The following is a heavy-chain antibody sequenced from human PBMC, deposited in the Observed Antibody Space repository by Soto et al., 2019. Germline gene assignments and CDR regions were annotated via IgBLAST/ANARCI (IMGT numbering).Heavy chain of an antibody. D-gene: IGHD3-22*01. CDR2: IKSDGSGT. Sequence: EVQLVESGGGLVQPGESLTLSCAASGFTFSSYWMHWVRQAPGKGLVWVSRIKSDGSGTYYADSVKGRLTISRDNAKNTLYLQVNSLRVEDTAVYFCERGDGDRYDGNGYLGRHWGQGTLVTVSS. J-gene: IGHJ4*02. CDR3: ERGDGDRYDGNGYLGRH. CDR1: GFTFSSYW. V-gene: IGHV3-74*01.